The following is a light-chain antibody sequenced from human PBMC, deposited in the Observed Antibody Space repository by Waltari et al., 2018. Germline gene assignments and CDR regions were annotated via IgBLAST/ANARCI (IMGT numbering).Light chain of an antibody. Sequence: QSALTQPPSASGSPGQSVTISCTGPSSDAGGFDFVSWYQQHPGKVPRLMIYEVSKRPSGVPDRFSGSKSGNTASLTVSGLQVEDEADYYCSSFAGSSQMLFGGGTKLTVL. V-gene: IGLV2-8*01. CDR3: SSFAGSSQML. CDR2: EVS. CDR1: SSDAGGFDF. J-gene: IGLJ2*01.